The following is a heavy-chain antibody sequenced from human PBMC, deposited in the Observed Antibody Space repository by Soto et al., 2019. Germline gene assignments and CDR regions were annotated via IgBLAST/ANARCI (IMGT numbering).Heavy chain of an antibody. CDR2: ISYDGSNK. Sequence: VQLVESGGGVVQPGRSLRLSCAASGFTFSSYAMHWVRQAPGKGLEWVAVISYDGSNKYYADSVKGRFTISRDNSKNTLYLQMNSLRAEDTAVYYCARDEYCSSTSCSNDAFDIWGQGTMVTVSS. CDR3: ARDEYCSSTSCSNDAFDI. D-gene: IGHD2-2*01. CDR1: GFTFSSYA. J-gene: IGHJ3*02. V-gene: IGHV3-30-3*01.